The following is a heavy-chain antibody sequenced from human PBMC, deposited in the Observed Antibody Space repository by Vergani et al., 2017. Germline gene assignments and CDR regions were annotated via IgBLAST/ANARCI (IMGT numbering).Heavy chain of an antibody. CDR3: ARDSPIAVTRRFYCDY. Sequence: QVQLVQSGAEVKKPGASVKVSCKASGYTFTCYYMHWVRQAPGQGLEWMGWINPNSGGTNYAQKFQGRVTMTRDTSISTAYMELSRLRSDDTAVYYCARDSPIAVTRRFYCDYWGQGTLVTVSS. J-gene: IGHJ4*02. V-gene: IGHV1-2*02. CDR2: INPNSGGT. D-gene: IGHD3-3*01. CDR1: GYTFTCYY.